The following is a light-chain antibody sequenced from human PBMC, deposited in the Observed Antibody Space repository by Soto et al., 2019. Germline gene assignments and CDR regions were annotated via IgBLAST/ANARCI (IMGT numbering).Light chain of an antibody. J-gene: IGKJ2*01. V-gene: IGKV3-20*01. Sequence: EIVLTQSQGTLSVSPGERATLSCRASQRFSSSYVAWYQQKPGQAPRLLIYGASSRAAGIPARFSGSGSGTYFTLTISILEPEDFVVYYCQQCGRPFTFGQGTKLETK. CDR2: GAS. CDR3: QQCGRPFT. CDR1: QRFSSSY.